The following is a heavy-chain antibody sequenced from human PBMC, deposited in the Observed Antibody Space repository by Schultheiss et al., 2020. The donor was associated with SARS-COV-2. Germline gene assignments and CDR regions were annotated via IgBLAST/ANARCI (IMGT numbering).Heavy chain of an antibody. Sequence: GESLKISCAASGFTFSSYEMNWVRQAPGKGLEWVSYISSSGSTIYYADSVKGRFTISRDNAKKTLYLQMSILRAEDTALYYCVREEDGFDVWGQGTTVTVSS. J-gene: IGHJ6*02. CDR2: ISSSGSTI. V-gene: IGHV3-48*03. CDR3: VREEDGFDV. CDR1: GFTFSSYE.